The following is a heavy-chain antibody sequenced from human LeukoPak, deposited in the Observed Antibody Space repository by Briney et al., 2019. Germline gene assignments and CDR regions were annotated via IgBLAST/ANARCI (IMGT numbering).Heavy chain of an antibody. J-gene: IGHJ3*02. CDR3: ARDQSRDGYNPLFRSFDI. Sequence: SETLSLTCTVSGGSISSYYWSWIRQPPGKGLEWIGYIYYTGSTNYNPSLKSRGTISIDTSKNQFSLKLSSVTAADTAVYYCARDQSRDGYNPLFRSFDIWGQGTMVTVSS. D-gene: IGHD5-24*01. CDR2: IYYTGST. CDR1: GGSISSYY. V-gene: IGHV4-59*12.